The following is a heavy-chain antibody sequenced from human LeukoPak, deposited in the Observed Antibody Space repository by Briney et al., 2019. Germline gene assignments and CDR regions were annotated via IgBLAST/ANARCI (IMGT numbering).Heavy chain of an antibody. V-gene: IGHV3-7*01. CDR2: IKQDGSEK. J-gene: IGHJ5*02. CDR1: GFTFSSYW. CDR3: ARDGYYYDSSGYSNWFDP. D-gene: IGHD3-22*01. Sequence: PGGSLRLSCAASGFTFSSYWMSWVRQAPGKGLEWVANIKQDGSEKYYVDSVKGRFTISRDNAKNSLYLQMSSLRAEDTAVYYCARDGYYYDSSGYSNWFDPWGQGTLVTVSS.